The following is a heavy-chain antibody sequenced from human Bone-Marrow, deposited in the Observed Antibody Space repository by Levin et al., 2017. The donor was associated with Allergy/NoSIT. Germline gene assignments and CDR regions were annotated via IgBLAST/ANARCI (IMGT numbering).Heavy chain of an antibody. CDR3: ARVQWGFDY. D-gene: IGHD1-26*01. V-gene: IGHV4-61*01. J-gene: IGHJ4*02. CDR1: GGSVSSLSYY. Sequence: GSLRLSCTVSGGSVSSLSYYWSWIRQPPGKGLEYIGYVYYTGGTNYNPSLKSRVSISLDTSKDQFSLKLNSVTAADTAVYYCARVQWGFDYWDQGTLVTVSS. CDR2: VYYTGGT.